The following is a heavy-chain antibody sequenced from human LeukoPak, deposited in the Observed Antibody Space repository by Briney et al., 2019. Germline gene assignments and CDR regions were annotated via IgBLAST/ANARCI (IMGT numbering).Heavy chain of an antibody. Sequence: SVKVSCKASGDTFSSYVISWVRQAPGQGLEWMGGINPVSGTAHYAQKFQDRVTITADESTSTAYMELSSLRSEDTAVYYCAKTFLTAYDTYFYYYGLDVWGQGTPVTVSS. CDR2: INPVSGTA. J-gene: IGHJ6*02. D-gene: IGHD3-9*01. CDR3: AKTFLTAYDTYFYYYGLDV. CDR1: GDTFSSYV. V-gene: IGHV1-69*13.